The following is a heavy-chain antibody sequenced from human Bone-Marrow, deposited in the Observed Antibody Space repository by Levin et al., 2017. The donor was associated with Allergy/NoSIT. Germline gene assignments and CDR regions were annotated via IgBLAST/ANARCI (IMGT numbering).Heavy chain of an antibody. CDR1: GGSFNNYY. CDR2: ISPSGST. Sequence: RAGGSLRLSCAVYGGSFNNYYWAWIRQPPGKGLEWIGEISPSGSTNYNPSLKSRVTMSLDTSKNHFSLILTSVTAADSAVYYCARTPLTGNYGDWFDPWGQGTQVIVSS. V-gene: IGHV4-34*01. CDR3: ARTPLTGNYGDWFDP. D-gene: IGHD3-9*01. J-gene: IGHJ5*02.